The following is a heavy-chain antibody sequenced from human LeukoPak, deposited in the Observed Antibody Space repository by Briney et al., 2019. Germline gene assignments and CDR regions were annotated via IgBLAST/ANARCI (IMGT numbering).Heavy chain of an antibody. D-gene: IGHD3/OR15-3a*01. V-gene: IGHV3-11*01. J-gene: IGHJ4*02. CDR2: ISASGTTI. Sequence: PGRSLRLSCAASGFSFGDFYMSWIRQPPGKGLEWLSYISASGTTIHYEDSVHGRFTVSRDNAMSSLYLQMDSLRAEDSGVYYCARVTGRIVIFGHFDSWGQGALVSVSS. CDR3: ARVTGRIVIFGHFDS. CDR1: GFSFGDFY.